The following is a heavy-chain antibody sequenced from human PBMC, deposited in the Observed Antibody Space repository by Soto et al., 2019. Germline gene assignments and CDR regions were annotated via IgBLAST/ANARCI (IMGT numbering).Heavy chain of an antibody. CDR1: GFTFSSYA. J-gene: IGHJ6*04. V-gene: IGHV3-23*01. CDR3: AKYRDYDFWSGAPSPGLDF. Sequence: GSLRLSCAASGFTFSSYAMSWVRQAPGKGLEWVSAISGSGGSTYYANSVKGRFTISRDNSKNTLYLQMNSLRAEDTAVYYSAKYRDYDFWSGAPSPGLDFWGKGTTVTVSS. D-gene: IGHD3-3*01. CDR2: ISGSGGST.